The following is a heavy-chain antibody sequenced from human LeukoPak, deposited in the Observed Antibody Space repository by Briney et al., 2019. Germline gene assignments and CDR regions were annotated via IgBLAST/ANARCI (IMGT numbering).Heavy chain of an antibody. D-gene: IGHD1-26*01. Sequence: SETLSLTCTVSGGSISSSSYFWGWIRQPPGKGLEWIGSIYYSGSTYYNPSLKSRVTISVDTSKNQFSLKLSSVTAADTAVYYCARATLGSRYYFDYWGQGTLVTVSS. J-gene: IGHJ4*02. CDR3: ARATLGSRYYFDY. CDR2: IYYSGST. CDR1: GGSISSSSYF. V-gene: IGHV4-39*07.